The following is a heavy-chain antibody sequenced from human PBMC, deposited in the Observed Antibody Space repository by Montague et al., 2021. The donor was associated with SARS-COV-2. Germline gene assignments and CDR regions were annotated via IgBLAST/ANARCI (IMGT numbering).Heavy chain of an antibody. D-gene: IGHD3-22*01. CDR2: MYPXXADT. J-gene: IGHJ4*02. CDR3: ARRLGDSSGPPLDY. V-gene: IGHV5-51*03. CDR1: GYTFTSYW. Sequence: QSGAEVKKPGESLKISCQLFGYTFTSYWIGWVRQMPGKGLEWMGIMYPXXADTRYSPSFQGQVAISADKSIGTAYLQWSSLKASDTAMYYCARRLGDSSGPPLDYWGQGTLVTVSS.